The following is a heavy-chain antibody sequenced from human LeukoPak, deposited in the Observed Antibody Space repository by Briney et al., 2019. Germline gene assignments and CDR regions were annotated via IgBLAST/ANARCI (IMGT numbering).Heavy chain of an antibody. Sequence: LRLSCAASGFTFDDYAMHWVRQPPGKGLEWIGYIYHSGSTYYNPSLKSRVTISVDRSKNQFSLKLSSVTAADTAVYYCASNWGGTENWGQGTLVTVSS. D-gene: IGHD7-27*01. CDR3: ASNWGGTEN. V-gene: IGHV4-30-2*01. CDR1: GFTFDDYA. CDR2: IYHSGST. J-gene: IGHJ4*02.